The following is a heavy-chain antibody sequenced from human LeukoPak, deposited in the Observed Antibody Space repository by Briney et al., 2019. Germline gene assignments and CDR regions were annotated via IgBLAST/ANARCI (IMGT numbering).Heavy chain of an antibody. J-gene: IGHJ4*02. CDR3: AMGGDGYNYYEYYFDY. CDR2: MNPNSGNT. V-gene: IGHV1-8*03. Sequence: ASVKVSCKASGYTFTSYDINWVRQATGQGLEWMGWMNPNSGNTGYAQKFQGRVTITRNTSISTAYMELSSLRSEDTAVYYCAMGGDGYNYYEYYFDYWGQGTLVTVSS. D-gene: IGHD5-24*01. CDR1: GYTFTSYD.